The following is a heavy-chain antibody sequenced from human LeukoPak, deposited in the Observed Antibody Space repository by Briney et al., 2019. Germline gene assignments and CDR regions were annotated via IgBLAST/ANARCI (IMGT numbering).Heavy chain of an antibody. D-gene: IGHD6-13*01. Sequence: ASVKVSCKASGYTFTSYYMHWVRQAPGQGLEWMGIINPSGGSTSYAQKFQGRVTMTRDTSTSTAYMELSSLRSEDTAVYYCATYSSSWYYFDYWGQGTLVTVSS. CDR2: INPSGGST. V-gene: IGHV1-46*01. CDR3: ATYSSSWYYFDY. CDR1: GYTFTSYY. J-gene: IGHJ4*02.